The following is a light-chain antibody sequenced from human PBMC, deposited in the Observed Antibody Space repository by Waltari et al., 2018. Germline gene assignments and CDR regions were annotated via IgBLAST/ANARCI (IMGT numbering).Light chain of an antibody. CDR3: QQYGTARA. V-gene: IGKV3-20*01. CDR1: QSISSTH. J-gene: IGKJ1*01. Sequence: ETVLTQSPGPLSLSPGDRATLSCRASQSISSTHLAWYQQKPGQPPRLLIFGASSRATGTPDRFSGSGSGTDFTLTISRLEPEDFAVYYCQQYGTARAFGQGTKVEI. CDR2: GAS.